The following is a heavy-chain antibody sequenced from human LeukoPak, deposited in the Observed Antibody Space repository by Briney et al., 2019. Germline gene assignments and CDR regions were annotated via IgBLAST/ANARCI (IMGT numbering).Heavy chain of an antibody. J-gene: IGHJ4*02. V-gene: IGHV3-48*02. CDR2: ISTSGTTI. D-gene: IGHD1-26*01. CDR1: GFTFSSYG. Sequence: PGGSLRLSCAASGFTFSSYGMNWVRQAPGKGLEWLSYISTSGTTIYFADSVKGRFTISRDNAKSSLYLQMNSLRDEDTAVYYCARDWSSSFDYWGQGTLVTVSS. CDR3: ARDWSSSFDY.